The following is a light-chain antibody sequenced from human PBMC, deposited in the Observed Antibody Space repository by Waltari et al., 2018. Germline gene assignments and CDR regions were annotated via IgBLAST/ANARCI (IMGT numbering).Light chain of an antibody. CDR3: NSRDSSGNHLVV. CDR2: GKN. V-gene: IGLV3-19*01. CDR1: SLRSYY. J-gene: IGLJ2*01. Sequence: SSELTQDPAVSVALGQTVGITCQGDSLRSYYASWYQQKPGQAPVLVIYGKNNRPSVIPDRFSGSSSGNTASLTITGAQAEDEADYYCNSRDSSGNHLVVFGGGTKLTVL.